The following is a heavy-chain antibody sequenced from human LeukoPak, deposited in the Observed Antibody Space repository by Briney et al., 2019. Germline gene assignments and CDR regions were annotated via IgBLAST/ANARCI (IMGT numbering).Heavy chain of an antibody. D-gene: IGHD3-10*01. J-gene: IGHJ4*02. Sequence: SQTLSLTCTVSGFSISSSDYYWSWLRQHPTKGLEWIGYISYSGSTYYNPSLNSRVTISVDTSKNQFPLKLSSVTAADTAVYYCARVSATMVRGVRVFDYWGQGTLVTVSS. CDR3: ARVSATMVRGVRVFDY. CDR1: GFSISSSDYY. V-gene: IGHV4-31*03. CDR2: ISYSGST.